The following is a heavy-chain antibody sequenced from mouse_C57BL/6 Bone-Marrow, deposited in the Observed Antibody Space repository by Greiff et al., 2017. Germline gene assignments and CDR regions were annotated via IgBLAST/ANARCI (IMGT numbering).Heavy chain of an antibody. Sequence: EVQRVESGGGLVKPGGSLKLSCAASGFTFSSYAMSWVRQTPEQRLEWVATIGDGGSYTYYPDNVKGRFTISRDNAKNNPYLQLSHLKSEDTAMDYCAREGLVYDFDYWGQGTTLTVSS. CDR3: AREGLVYDFDY. CDR1: GFTFSSYA. V-gene: IGHV5-4*01. D-gene: IGHD2-14*01. CDR2: IGDGGSYT. J-gene: IGHJ2*01.